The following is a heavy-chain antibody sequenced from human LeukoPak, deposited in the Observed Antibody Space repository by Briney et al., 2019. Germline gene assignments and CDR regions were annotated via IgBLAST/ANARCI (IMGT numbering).Heavy chain of an antibody. CDR2: INHSGST. CDR1: GGSFSGYY. D-gene: IGHD3-16*02. CDR3: ARGQYDYVWGSYRLDY. Sequence: SETLSLTCAVYGGSFSGYYWSWIRQPPGKGLEWIGEINHSGSTNYNPSLKSRVTISVDTSNNQFSLKLSSVTAADTAVYYCARGQYDYVWGSYRLDYWGQGTLVTVSS. V-gene: IGHV4-34*01. J-gene: IGHJ4*02.